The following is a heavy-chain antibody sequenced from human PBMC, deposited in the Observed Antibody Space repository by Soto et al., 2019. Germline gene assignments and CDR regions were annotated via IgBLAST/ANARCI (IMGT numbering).Heavy chain of an antibody. J-gene: IGHJ6*02. D-gene: IGHD6-13*01. CDR1: GYTFTGYY. CDR2: INPNSGGT. CDR3: ARDQSSWGKHPYYYGMDV. V-gene: IGHV1-2*02. Sequence: SVKVSCKASGYTFTGYYMHWVRQAPGQGLEWMGWINPNSGGTNYAQKFQGRVTMTRDTSISTAYMELSRLRYDDTAVYYCARDQSSWGKHPYYYGMDVWGQGTKVTVSS.